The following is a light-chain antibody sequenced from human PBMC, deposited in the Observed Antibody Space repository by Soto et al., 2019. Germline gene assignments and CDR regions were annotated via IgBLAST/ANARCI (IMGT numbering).Light chain of an antibody. Sequence: QPVLTQPASVSESPGQSITISCTGTSSDVGGYNYVSWYQQHPGKAPKLLIYEVSNRPSGVSNRFSGSKSGNTASLTISGLQAEDEADYYCSSYTSSSTFVVFGGGTKLTVL. CDR2: EVS. V-gene: IGLV2-14*01. CDR1: SSDVGGYNY. CDR3: SSYTSSSTFVV. J-gene: IGLJ2*01.